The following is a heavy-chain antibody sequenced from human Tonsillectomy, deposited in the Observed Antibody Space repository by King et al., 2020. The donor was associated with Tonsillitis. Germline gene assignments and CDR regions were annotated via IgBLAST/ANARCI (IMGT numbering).Heavy chain of an antibody. V-gene: IGHV3-53*01. CDR3: ARGAATYSRSSLVYYYNYMDV. CDR1: GFTVSSNY. J-gene: IGHJ6*03. CDR2: IYSGGNT. D-gene: IGHD6-6*01. Sequence: VQLVESGGGFIQPGGSLRLSCAASGFTVSSNYMGWVRQAPGKGLEWVSLIYSGGNTYYADSVTGRFTISRDTSKNTLYLQMNSLRAEDTAVYYCARGAATYSRSSLVYYYNYMDVWGKGTTVTVSS.